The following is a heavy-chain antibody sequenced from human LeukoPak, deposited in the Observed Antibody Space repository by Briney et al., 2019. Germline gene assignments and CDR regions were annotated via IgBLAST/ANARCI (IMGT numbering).Heavy chain of an antibody. CDR2: ISGSGGRT. Sequence: PGGSLRLSCAASGFTFSSYAMSWVRQAPGKGLEWVSAISGSGGRTYYADSVNGRFTISSDNSKNTLYLQMNSLRAEDTAVYYCAKGGYYDSSGYLFDYWGQGTLVTVSS. V-gene: IGHV3-23*01. CDR3: AKGGYYDSSGYLFDY. D-gene: IGHD3-22*01. CDR1: GFTFSSYA. J-gene: IGHJ4*02.